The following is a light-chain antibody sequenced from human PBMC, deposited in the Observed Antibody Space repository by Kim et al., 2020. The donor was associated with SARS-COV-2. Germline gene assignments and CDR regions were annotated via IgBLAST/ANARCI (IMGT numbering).Light chain of an antibody. CDR1: SSDVGGYNY. V-gene: IGLV2-14*04. J-gene: IGLJ2*01. Sequence: GRSITISCTGTSSDVGGYNYVSWYQQHPGKAPKLMIYDVSKRPSGVSNRFSGSKSGNTASLTISGLQAEDEADYYCGSYTSSTTVVFGGGTQLTVL. CDR2: DVS. CDR3: GSYTSSTTVV.